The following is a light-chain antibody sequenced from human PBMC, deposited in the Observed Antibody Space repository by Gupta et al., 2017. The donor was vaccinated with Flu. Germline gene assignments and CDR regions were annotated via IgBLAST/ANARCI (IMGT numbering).Light chain of an antibody. J-gene: IGLJ3*02. CDR2: STN. CDR1: SGSVSTSYY. Sequence: TVVTQAPSFSVSPGGTVTLPCGLSSGSVSTSYYPSWYQQTPGQAPRTLIYSTNTRSSGVPERVSGSILGNKAALTITGAQADDESDYYCVLYMGSGSGVFGGGTKLTVL. V-gene: IGLV8-61*01. CDR3: VLYMGSGSGV.